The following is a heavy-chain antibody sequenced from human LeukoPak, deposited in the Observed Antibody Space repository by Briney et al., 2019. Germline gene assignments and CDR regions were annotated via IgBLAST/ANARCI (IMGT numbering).Heavy chain of an antibody. J-gene: IGHJ6*03. CDR1: GFTFSSYA. V-gene: IGHV3-23*01. CDR3: VCPPQYCSSTSCLYYYYYYMDV. D-gene: IGHD2-2*01. CDR2: ISGSGGST. Sequence: GGSLRLSCAASGFTFSSYAMSWVRQAPGKGLEWVSAISGSGGSTYYADSVKGRFTISRDNSKNTLYLQMNSLRAEDTAVYFCVCPPQYCSSTSCLYYYYYYMDVWGKGTTVTVSS.